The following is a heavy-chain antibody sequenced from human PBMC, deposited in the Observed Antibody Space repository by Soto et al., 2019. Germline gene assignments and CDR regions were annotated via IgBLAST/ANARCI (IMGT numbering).Heavy chain of an antibody. CDR2: MSDDESKK. CDR3: ARTAGGRVRGALDI. D-gene: IGHD6-13*01. CDR1: GFTFRSYG. J-gene: IGHJ3*02. Sequence: QEQLVESGGGVVQPGRSLRLSCVASGFTFRSYGMHWVRQAPGKGLEWVAVMSDDESKKDYAESVKGRFTISRDNSKNTMFLQMDTLISEDTAVYYCARTAGGRVRGALDIWGQGTMVTVSS. V-gene: IGHV3-30-3*01.